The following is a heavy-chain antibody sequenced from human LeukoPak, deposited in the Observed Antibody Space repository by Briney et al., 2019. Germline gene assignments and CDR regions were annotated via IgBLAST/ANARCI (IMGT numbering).Heavy chain of an antibody. Sequence: GGSLRLSCAASGFTFSSYAMSWVRQAPGKGLEWVSAISGSGGSTYYADSVKGRFTISRDNSKNTLYLQMNSLRAEDTAVYYCASTQKIVEMATIGYYFDYWGQGTLVTVSS. J-gene: IGHJ4*02. CDR3: ASTQKIVEMATIGYYFDY. D-gene: IGHD5-24*01. CDR1: GFTFSSYA. V-gene: IGHV3-23*01. CDR2: ISGSGGST.